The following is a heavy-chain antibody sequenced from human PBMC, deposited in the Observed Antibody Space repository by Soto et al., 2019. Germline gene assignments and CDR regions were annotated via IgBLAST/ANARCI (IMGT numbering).Heavy chain of an antibody. Sequence: SETLSLTCTVSGGSISSGDYYWSWIRQPPGKGLEWIGYIYYSGSTYYNPSLKSRVTISVDTSKNQFSLKLSSVTAADTAVYYCARGSLGEVFDYWGQGTLVTVSS. CDR1: GGSISSGDYY. J-gene: IGHJ4*02. CDR2: IYYSGST. CDR3: ARGSLGEVFDY. V-gene: IGHV4-30-4*01. D-gene: IGHD3-16*01.